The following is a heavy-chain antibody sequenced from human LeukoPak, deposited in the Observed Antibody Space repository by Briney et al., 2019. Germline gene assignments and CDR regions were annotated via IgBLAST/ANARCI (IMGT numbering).Heavy chain of an antibody. V-gene: IGHV1-69*05. D-gene: IGHD6-19*01. J-gene: IGHJ4*02. CDR1: GDTFSSYA. CDR2: IIPLFGTA. Sequence: SVKASCKASGDTFSSYAISWVRQPPGQGLEWMGRIIPLFGTANYAQKVQGRVTNTTEESTSTAYMELSSLRSGDTAVYYCASRYSSGWYYNGLDYWGQGTLVTVSS. CDR3: ASRYSSGWYYNGLDY.